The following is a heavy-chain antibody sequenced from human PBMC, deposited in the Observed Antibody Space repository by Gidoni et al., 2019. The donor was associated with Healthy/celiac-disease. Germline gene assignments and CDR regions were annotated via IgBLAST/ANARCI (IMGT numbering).Heavy chain of an antibody. CDR1: GGSFSGSY. CDR3: ARGAGRLLWFGELLSTYNWFDP. CDR2: INHSGST. V-gene: IGHV4-34*01. Sequence: QVQLQQWGAGLLKPSETLSLTCAVYGGSFSGSYWSWIRQPPGKGLAWIGEINHSGSTNYNPSLKSRVTISVDTSKNQFSLKLSSVTAADTAVYYWARGAGRLLWFGELLSTYNWFDPWGQGTLVTVSS. D-gene: IGHD3-10*01. J-gene: IGHJ5*02.